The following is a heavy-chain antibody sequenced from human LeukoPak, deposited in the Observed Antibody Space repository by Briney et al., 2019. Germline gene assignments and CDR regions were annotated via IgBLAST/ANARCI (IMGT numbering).Heavy chain of an antibody. CDR1: GFTVSSNY. CDR3: ARGLIVVVMGGAFDI. Sequence: GGSLRLSCAASGFTVSSNYMSWVRQAPGKGLEWVSVIYSGGSTYYADSVKGRFTISRDNSKNTLYLQMNSLRAEDTAVYYCARGLIVVVMGGAFDIWGQGTMVTVSS. J-gene: IGHJ3*02. V-gene: IGHV3-53*01. D-gene: IGHD3-22*01. CDR2: IYSGGST.